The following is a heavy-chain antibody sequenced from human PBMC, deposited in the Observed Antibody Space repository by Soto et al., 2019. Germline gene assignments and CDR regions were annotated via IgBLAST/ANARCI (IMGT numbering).Heavy chain of an antibody. J-gene: IGHJ4*02. V-gene: IGHV3-23*01. CDR2: IRGGGGGT. D-gene: IGHD2-15*01. Sequence: HPGGSLRLSCAASGFTFSSFAMSWVRQAPGKGLEWVSAIRGGGGGTYYADSVKGRFTISRDNSKNTQYLQMNSLRAEDTAVYYCARVLGGSGSPVDYWGQGTLVTVSS. CDR3: ARVLGGSGSPVDY. CDR1: GFTFSSFA.